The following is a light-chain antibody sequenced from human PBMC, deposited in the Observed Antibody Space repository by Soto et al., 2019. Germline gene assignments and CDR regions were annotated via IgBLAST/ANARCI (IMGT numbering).Light chain of an antibody. Sequence: EIVLTQSPATLSLSPGERATLSCRASQSVGSNYLAWYQQRPGQPPNLLIFGASHRAPDIPDRFSGSGSGTDFTLTISRLEPEDFAVYYCQQHGNSPRTFGQGTKVDIK. V-gene: IGKV3-20*01. CDR1: QSVGSNY. CDR3: QQHGNSPRT. CDR2: GAS. J-gene: IGKJ1*01.